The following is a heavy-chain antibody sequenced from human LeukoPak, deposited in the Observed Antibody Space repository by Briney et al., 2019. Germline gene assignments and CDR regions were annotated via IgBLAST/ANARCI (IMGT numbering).Heavy chain of an antibody. J-gene: IGHJ4*02. CDR1: GGSISSGGYS. Sequence: SQTLSLTCAVSGGSISSGGYSWSWIRQPPGKGLEWIGYIYYSGSTYYNPSLKSRVTISVDTSKNQFSLKLSSVTAADTAVYYCARGVHDFWSGWFSDYWGQGTLVTVSS. V-gene: IGHV4-30-4*07. D-gene: IGHD3-3*01. CDR3: ARGVHDFWSGWFSDY. CDR2: IYYSGST.